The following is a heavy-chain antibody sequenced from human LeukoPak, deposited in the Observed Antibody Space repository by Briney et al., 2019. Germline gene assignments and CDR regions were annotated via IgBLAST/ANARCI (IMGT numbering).Heavy chain of an antibody. Sequence: PGGSLRLSCAASGFTFTIYAMSWVRQSPGKGLEWVSSISDSGDRTYYADSVKGRFTISRDNSRNTLYLQVNSLRAEDTAVYYCAKSGSVPPDYWGQGTLLTVSS. V-gene: IGHV3-23*01. CDR2: ISDSGDRT. CDR1: GFTFTIYA. CDR3: AKSGSVPPDY. J-gene: IGHJ4*02. D-gene: IGHD2-2*01.